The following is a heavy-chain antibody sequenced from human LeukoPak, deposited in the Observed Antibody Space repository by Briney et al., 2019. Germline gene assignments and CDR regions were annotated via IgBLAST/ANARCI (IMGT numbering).Heavy chain of an antibody. Sequence: SETLSLACTVSGGSISSSRYSWGWIRQPPGKGLEWIGTINDSGSTYYNPSLKSRVTISADTSKNQLSLRLSSVTAADTAVYYCARVGFGGYSYGYVDFWGQGTQVTVSS. V-gene: IGHV4-39*01. CDR1: GGSISSSRYS. CDR2: INDSGST. CDR3: ARVGFGGYSYGYVDF. J-gene: IGHJ4*02. D-gene: IGHD5-18*01.